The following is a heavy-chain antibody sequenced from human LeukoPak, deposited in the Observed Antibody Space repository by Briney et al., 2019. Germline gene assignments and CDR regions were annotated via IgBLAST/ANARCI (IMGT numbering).Heavy chain of an antibody. J-gene: IGHJ4*02. CDR1: GGSISSYY. V-gene: IGHV4-59*01. D-gene: IGHD3-22*01. Sequence: SETLSLTCTVSGGSISSYYWSWIRQPPGKGLEWIGYIYYSGSTNYNPSLKSRATISVDTSKNQFSLKLSSVTAADTSVYYCARGPYDSSGYYPYYFDYWGQGTLVTVSS. CDR2: IYYSGST. CDR3: ARGPYDSSGYYPYYFDY.